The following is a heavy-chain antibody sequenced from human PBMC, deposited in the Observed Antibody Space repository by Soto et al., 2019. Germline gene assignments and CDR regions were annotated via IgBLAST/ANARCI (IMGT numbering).Heavy chain of an antibody. Sequence: SETLSLTCAVYGGSFSGYYWSWIRQPPGKGLEWIGEINHSGSTNYNPSLKSRVTISVDTSKNQFSLKLSSVTAADTAVYYCARGRHAVTTKGRLGYMDVWGKGTTVTVSS. J-gene: IGHJ6*03. CDR2: INHSGST. V-gene: IGHV4-34*01. D-gene: IGHD4-17*01. CDR3: ARGRHAVTTKGRLGYMDV. CDR1: GGSFSGYY.